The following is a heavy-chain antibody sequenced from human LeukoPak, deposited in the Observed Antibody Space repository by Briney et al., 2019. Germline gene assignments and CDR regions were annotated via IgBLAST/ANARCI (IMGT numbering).Heavy chain of an antibody. CDR3: ARGLDIVVVPAAALYFDY. CDR2: INHSGST. J-gene: IGHJ4*02. Sequence: SETLSLTCAVYGGSFSGYYWSWIRQPPGKGLEWIGEINHSGSTNYNPSFKSRVTISVDTSKNQFSLKLSSVTAADTAVYYCARGLDIVVVPAAALYFDYWGQGTLVTVSS. V-gene: IGHV4-34*01. D-gene: IGHD2-2*03. CDR1: GGSFSGYY.